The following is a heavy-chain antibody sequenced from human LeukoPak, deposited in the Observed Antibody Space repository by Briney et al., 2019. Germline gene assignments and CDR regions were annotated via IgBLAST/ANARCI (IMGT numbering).Heavy chain of an antibody. V-gene: IGHV3-74*01. D-gene: IGHD2-21*01. CDR3: VRDVRPYGGSPGAD. J-gene: IGHJ4*02. Sequence: TGGSLRLSCGASGLIFIVYWMHWVCQGPGKGLEWVSRIKTDGSEASYGDSVKDRFVISIDNSKSMLFLQMNNLRADDTATYFCVRDVRPYGGSPGADWGQGTLVIVSS. CDR2: IKTDGSEA. CDR1: GLIFIVYW.